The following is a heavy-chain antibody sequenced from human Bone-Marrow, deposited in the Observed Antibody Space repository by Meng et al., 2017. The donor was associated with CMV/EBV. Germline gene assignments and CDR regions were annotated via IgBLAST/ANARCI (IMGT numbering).Heavy chain of an antibody. CDR2: ISYDGGNK. Sequence: GGSLRLSCAASGFTFSYYTMHWVRQVPGKGLEWVAVISYDGGNKYYAESVKGRFTISRDNSNNTLYMQMNSLRAEDTAVYYCARDSGAIFGVVTTYYFDYWGQGTLVTVSS. CDR1: GFTFSYYT. CDR3: ARDSGAIFGVVTTYYFDY. V-gene: IGHV3-30*04. J-gene: IGHJ4*02. D-gene: IGHD3-3*01.